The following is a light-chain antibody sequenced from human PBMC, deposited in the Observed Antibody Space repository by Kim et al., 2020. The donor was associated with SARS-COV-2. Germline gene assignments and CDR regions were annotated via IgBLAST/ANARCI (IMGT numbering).Light chain of an antibody. Sequence: SVKLTCTLDSGHSSYAIAWHQQQPEEGPRYLMKLNSDGSHSKGDGIPDRFSGSSSGAERYLTISSLQSEDGADYYCQTWGTGPWVFGGGTQLTVL. CDR3: QTWGTGPWV. J-gene: IGLJ3*02. V-gene: IGLV4-69*01. CDR2: LNSDGSH. CDR1: SGHSSYA.